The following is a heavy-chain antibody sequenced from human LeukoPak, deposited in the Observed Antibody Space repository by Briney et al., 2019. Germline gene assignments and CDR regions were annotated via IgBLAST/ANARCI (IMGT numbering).Heavy chain of an antibody. D-gene: IGHD3-22*01. J-gene: IGHJ4*02. Sequence: PGGSLRLSCAASGFTFSNAWMTWVRQAPGKGLEWVGRIKSKNYGDTADYAAPVKGRFTISRGDSENTLYLQMNSLKTEDTAVYYCSTVTWLDYIEYWGQGTLVTVSS. CDR3: STVTWLDYIEY. CDR2: IKSKNYGDTA. V-gene: IGHV3-15*01. CDR1: GFTFSNAW.